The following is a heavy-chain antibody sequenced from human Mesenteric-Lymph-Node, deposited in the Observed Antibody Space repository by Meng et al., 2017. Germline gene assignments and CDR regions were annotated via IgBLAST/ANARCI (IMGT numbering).Heavy chain of an antibody. CDR1: GGSFSGYY. V-gene: IGHV4-34*01. Sequence: CAVYGGSFSGYYWSWIRQPPGKGLEWIGEINHSGNTNSNPSLKSRVTISVDTSKNQFSLKLSSVTDADTAVYFWARAGRCCNGYAFDYWGHGTPVTVSS. CDR2: INHSGNT. J-gene: IGHJ4*01. D-gene: IGHD5-12*01. CDR3: ARAGRCCNGYAFDY.